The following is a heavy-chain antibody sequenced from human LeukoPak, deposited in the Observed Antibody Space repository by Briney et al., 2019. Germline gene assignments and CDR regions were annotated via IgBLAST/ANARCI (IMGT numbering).Heavy chain of an antibody. CDR2: ISGSGGST. CDR3: AKDLEPHPAFDI. Sequence: RTGGSLRLSCAASGFTFSSYAMSWVRQAPGKGLEWVSAISGSGGSTYYADSVKGRFTISRDNSKNTLYLQMNSLRAEDTAVYYCAKDLEPHPAFDIWGQGTMVTVSS. D-gene: IGHD1-14*01. V-gene: IGHV3-23*01. CDR1: GFTFSSYA. J-gene: IGHJ3*02.